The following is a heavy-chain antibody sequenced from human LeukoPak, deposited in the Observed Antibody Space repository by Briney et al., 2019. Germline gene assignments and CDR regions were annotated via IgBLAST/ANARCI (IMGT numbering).Heavy chain of an antibody. CDR1: GFTFSRYE. V-gene: IGHV3-48*03. J-gene: IGHJ4*02. Sequence: SGGSLRLSCAASGFTFSRYEMNWVRQAPGKGLEWVSHVSSSGSTTYYADSVKGRFTISRDNAKNSLYLQMNSLRAEDTAVYYCARDSDSDYRGQGTLVTVSS. D-gene: IGHD3-10*01. CDR2: VSSSGSTT. CDR3: ARDSDSDY.